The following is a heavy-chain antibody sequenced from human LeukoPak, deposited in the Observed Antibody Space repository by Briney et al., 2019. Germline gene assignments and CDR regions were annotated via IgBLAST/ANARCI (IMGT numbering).Heavy chain of an antibody. D-gene: IGHD3-10*01. V-gene: IGHV1-2*02. CDR1: GYTFTGYY. J-gene: IGHJ5*02. CDR2: INPNSGGT. Sequence: ASVKVSCKASGYTFTGYYMHWVRQAPGQGLEWMGWINPNSGGTNCAQKFQGRVTMTRDTSISTAYMELSRLRSDDTAVYYCARDPIRGVKGWFDPWGQGTLVTVSS. CDR3: ARDPIRGVKGWFDP.